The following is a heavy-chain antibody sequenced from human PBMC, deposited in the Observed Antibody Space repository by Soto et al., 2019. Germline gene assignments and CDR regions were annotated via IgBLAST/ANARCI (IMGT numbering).Heavy chain of an antibody. D-gene: IGHD3-16*01. CDR3: AKEWVSSVWDFFDY. V-gene: IGHV3-23*01. CDR1: GFTFSNYA. Sequence: PGGSLRLSCTASGFTFSNYAMSWVRQSPGKGLEWVSGIIGSGGSTYYADSVKGRFTISRDNSKNTLYLQMNSLRAGDTAVYYCAKEWVSSVWDFFDYWGQGTLVTVSS. CDR2: IIGSGGST. J-gene: IGHJ4*02.